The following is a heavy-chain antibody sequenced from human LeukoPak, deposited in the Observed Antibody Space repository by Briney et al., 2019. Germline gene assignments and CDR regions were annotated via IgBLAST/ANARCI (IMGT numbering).Heavy chain of an antibody. Sequence: GGSLRLSCEVSGFTFTDYWMNWVRQAPGQGPKWLASIRQDGGEKTYVDSVKGRFTISRDNTKNSLSLQLNGLRAEDTAVYYCARDGTAAGLYFDLWGQGTLVTVSS. V-gene: IGHV3-7*01. J-gene: IGHJ4*01. CDR2: IRQDGGEK. CDR3: ARDGTAAGLYFDL. D-gene: IGHD6-13*01. CDR1: GFTFTDYW.